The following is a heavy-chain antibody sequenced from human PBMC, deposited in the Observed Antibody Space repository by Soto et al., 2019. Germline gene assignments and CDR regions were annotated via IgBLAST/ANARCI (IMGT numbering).Heavy chain of an antibody. CDR3: ARDSVGTRFDP. Sequence: TLSLTCTVSGGSVSSGGYYWSWIRQHPGKGLEWIGYIYYSGSTYYNPSLKSRVTISVDRPKNQFSLKLTSVTAADTAVYYCARDSVGTRFDPWGQGTLVTVSS. CDR1: GGSVSSGGYY. V-gene: IGHV4-31*03. J-gene: IGHJ5*02. CDR2: IYYSGST. D-gene: IGHD7-27*01.